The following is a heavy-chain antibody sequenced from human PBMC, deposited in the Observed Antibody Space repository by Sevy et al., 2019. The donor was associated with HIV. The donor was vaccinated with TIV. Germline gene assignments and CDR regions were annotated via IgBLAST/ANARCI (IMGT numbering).Heavy chain of an antibody. CDR3: ARDLEFYDYGDYGPAFMPDY. V-gene: IGHV3-33*01. CDR1: GFTFSTYG. J-gene: IGHJ4*02. CDR2: FCFDGSNT. Sequence: GGSLRLSCAASGFTFSTYGMHWVRQAPDKGLEWVAVFCFDGSNTHYADSVKGRFTISRDIAKNTLHLQMNSLRAEDTAVYYCARDLEFYDYGDYGPAFMPDYWGQGTLVTVSS. D-gene: IGHD4-17*01.